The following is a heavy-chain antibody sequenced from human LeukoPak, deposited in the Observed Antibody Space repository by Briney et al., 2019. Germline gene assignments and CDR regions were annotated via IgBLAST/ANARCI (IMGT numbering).Heavy chain of an antibody. CDR2: ISKDGSMK. V-gene: IGHV3-30*04. J-gene: IGHJ3*01. Sequence: GGSLRLSCAASGFSFSNYAMDWVRQAPGRGLEWVAVISKDGSMKYYSDSVKGRFTVSRDNSIHTLYLEMNSLKTEDTAVYYCAGESFDFWSQGTMVTVSS. CDR1: GFSFSNYA. CDR3: AGESFDF.